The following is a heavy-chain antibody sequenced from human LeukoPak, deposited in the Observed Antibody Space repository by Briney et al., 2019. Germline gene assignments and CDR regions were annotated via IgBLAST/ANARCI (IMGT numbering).Heavy chain of an antibody. V-gene: IGHV3-21*01. CDR3: ARVAVAGPTGWFDS. D-gene: IGHD6-19*01. CDR1: GFALRSYT. CDR2: ISSTSAYI. Sequence: GGSLRLSCAASGFALRSYTVTWVRQAPGKGLEWVSSISSTSAYIYYAESVKGRFSISRDNIDNVVHLQMSSLTNEDTAVYYCARVAVAGPTGWFDSWGQGTLVTVSS. J-gene: IGHJ5*01.